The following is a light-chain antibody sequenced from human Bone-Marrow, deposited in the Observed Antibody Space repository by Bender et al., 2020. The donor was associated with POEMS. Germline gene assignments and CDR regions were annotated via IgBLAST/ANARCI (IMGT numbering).Light chain of an antibody. V-gene: IGLV2-8*01. CDR3: ISYSGSVYV. Sequence: QSALTQPPSASGSLGQSVTISCTGSSRDIGGYKYVSWYQQPPGKAPKVIMYEVNKRPSGVPGRFSGSKSDNTASLTVSGLQAEDEADYYCISYSGSVYVFGTGTKVTVL. CDR1: SRDIGGYKY. CDR2: EVN. J-gene: IGLJ1*01.